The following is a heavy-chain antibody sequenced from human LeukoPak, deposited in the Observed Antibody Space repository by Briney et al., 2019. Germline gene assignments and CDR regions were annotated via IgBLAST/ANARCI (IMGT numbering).Heavy chain of an antibody. Sequence: SVKVSCRASGGTFSSYAISWVRQAPGQGLEWMGGIIPIFGTANYAQKFQGRVTITADESTSTAYMGLSSLRSEDTAVYYCARENLTRDYFDYWGQGTLVTVSS. CDR2: IIPIFGTA. CDR3: ARENLTRDYFDY. D-gene: IGHD1-14*01. V-gene: IGHV1-69*13. CDR1: GGTFSSYA. J-gene: IGHJ4*02.